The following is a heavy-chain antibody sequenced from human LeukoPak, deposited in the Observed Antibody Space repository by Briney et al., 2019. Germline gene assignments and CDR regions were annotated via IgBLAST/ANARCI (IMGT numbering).Heavy chain of an antibody. J-gene: IGHJ4*02. CDR3: ARGRDYGGTIDY. Sequence: SVKVSCKASGGTFSSYAISWVRQAPGQGLEWTGGIIPIFGTANYAQKFQGRVTITADESTSTAYMELSSLRSEDTAVYYCARGRDYGGTIDYWGQGTLVTVSS. V-gene: IGHV1-69*13. CDR2: IIPIFGTA. CDR1: GGTFSSYA. D-gene: IGHD4-23*01.